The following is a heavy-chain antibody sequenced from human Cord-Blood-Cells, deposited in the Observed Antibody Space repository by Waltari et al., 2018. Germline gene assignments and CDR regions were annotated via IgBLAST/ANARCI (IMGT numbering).Heavy chain of an antibody. J-gene: IGHJ5*02. CDR3: ARRAGIAARNWFDP. CDR1: GGSISSSSYY. D-gene: IGHD6-6*01. V-gene: IGHV4-39*01. Sequence: QLQLQESGPGLVKPSETLSLTCTVSGGSISSSSYYWGWIRQPPGQGLEWIGSIYYSGSTYYNPSLKSRVTISVDTSKNQFSLKLSSVTAADTAVYYCARRAGIAARNWFDPWGQGTLVTVSS. CDR2: IYYSGST.